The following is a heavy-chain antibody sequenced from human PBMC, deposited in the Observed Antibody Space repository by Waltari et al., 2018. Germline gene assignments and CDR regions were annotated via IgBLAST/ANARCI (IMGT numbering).Heavy chain of an antibody. CDR2: FDAEDAET. CDR3: ARQRGSSYPLDY. D-gene: IGHD6-6*01. Sequence: QVQLVQSGAEVKKPGASVKVSCKVSGYTLTDLSMHWVREAPGKGLEWMGGFDAEDAETIYAQKFQGRVTMTEDASTDTAYMGLSSLRSEDTAVYYCARQRGSSYPLDYWGQGTLVTVSS. CDR1: GYTLTDLS. V-gene: IGHV1-24*01. J-gene: IGHJ4*02.